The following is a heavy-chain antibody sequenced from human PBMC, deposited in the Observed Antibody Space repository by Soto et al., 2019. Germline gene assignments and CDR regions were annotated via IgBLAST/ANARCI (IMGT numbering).Heavy chain of an antibody. CDR1: GGTFTSYT. D-gene: IGHD6-6*01. CDR2: IIPILGIA. CDR3: ARARFQLAAFDI. Sequence: SVKVSCKASGGTFTSYTISWVRQAPGQGLEWMGRIIPILGIANYAQKIQGRVTITADKSTSTAYMELSSLRSEDTAVYYCARARFQLAAFDIWGQGTMVTVSS. V-gene: IGHV1-69*02. J-gene: IGHJ3*02.